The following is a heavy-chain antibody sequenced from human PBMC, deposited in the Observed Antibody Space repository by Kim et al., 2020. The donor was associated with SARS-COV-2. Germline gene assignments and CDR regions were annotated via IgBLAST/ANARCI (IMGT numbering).Heavy chain of an antibody. D-gene: IGHD3-3*01. J-gene: IGHJ4*02. Sequence: PYLKSRVTISVDTSKNQFSLKLSSVTAADTAVYYCARSNYDFWSGYADYWGQGTLVTVSS. CDR3: ARSNYDFWSGYADY. V-gene: IGHV4-59*01.